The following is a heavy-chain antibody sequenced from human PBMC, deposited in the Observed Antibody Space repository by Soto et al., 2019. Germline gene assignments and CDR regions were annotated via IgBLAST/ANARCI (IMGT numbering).Heavy chain of an antibody. CDR2: SYYSGST. CDR3: ARQGIAVELDY. V-gene: IGHV4-39*01. CDR1: GGSISSSSYY. D-gene: IGHD6-19*01. Sequence: QLQLQESGPGLVKPSETLSLTCTVSGGSISSSSYYWGWIRQPPGKGLEWIGSSYYSGSTYYNPSLKSRVTISVDTSKNQFSLKLSSVTAADTAVYYCARQGIAVELDYWGQGTLVTVSS. J-gene: IGHJ4*02.